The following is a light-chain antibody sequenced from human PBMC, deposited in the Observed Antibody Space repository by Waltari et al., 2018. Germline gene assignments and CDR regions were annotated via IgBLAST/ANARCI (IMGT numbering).Light chain of an antibody. CDR1: SSNIGSNC. Sequence: QSVVTQPPSASGTPGQRVTVSCSGTSSNIGSNCIFWYQHLPGTAPKLLIYRNNQRPSGVPDRFSASKSGTYASVAISGLRSEDEADYYCATWDDSLSGYVFGPGTKVTVL. J-gene: IGLJ1*01. CDR3: ATWDDSLSGYV. CDR2: RNN. V-gene: IGLV1-47*01.